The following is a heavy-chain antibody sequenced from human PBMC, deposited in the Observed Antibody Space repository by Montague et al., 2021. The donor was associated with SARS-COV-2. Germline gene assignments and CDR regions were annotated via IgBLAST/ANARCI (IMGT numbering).Heavy chain of an antibody. V-gene: IGHV4-61*02. CDR3: ARDPGLAGYTAGLGY. Sequence: TLSLTCTVSGGSISSGSYYWSWIRQPAGKGLEWIGRIYTSGTTXYXXXXKXRVTISIDTSKNQFSLTVDSVTAADTAMYYCARDPGLAGYTAGLGYWGQGTLVTVSS. J-gene: IGHJ4*02. CDR1: GGSISSGSYY. D-gene: IGHD3-16*01. CDR2: IYTSGTT.